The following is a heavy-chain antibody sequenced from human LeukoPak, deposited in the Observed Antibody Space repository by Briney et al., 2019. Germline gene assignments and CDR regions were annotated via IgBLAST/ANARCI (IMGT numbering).Heavy chain of an antibody. D-gene: IGHD3-3*01. CDR2: IIPIFGTA. CDR1: GGTFSSYA. Sequence: ASVKVSCKASGGTFSSYAISWVRQAPGQGLEWMGGIIPIFGTANYAQKFQGRVTITADESTSTAYMELSSLRSEDTAVCYCARDLYSTIFGVVINYWGQGTLVTVSS. J-gene: IGHJ4*02. V-gene: IGHV1-69*13. CDR3: ARDLYSTIFGVVINY.